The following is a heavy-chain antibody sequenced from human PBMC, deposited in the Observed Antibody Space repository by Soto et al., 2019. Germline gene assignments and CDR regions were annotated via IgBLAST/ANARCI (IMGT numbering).Heavy chain of an antibody. Sequence: ASVKVSCKTSGYTFTNYGISWVRQAPGQGLEWMGWISAHTGNTNYAQKLQGRVTMTTDTSTSTAYMELRSLRSDDTAVYYCARDVAVAGYFDYWGQGTLVTVSS. CDR1: GYTFTNYG. D-gene: IGHD6-19*01. CDR3: ARDVAVAGYFDY. CDR2: ISAHTGNT. V-gene: IGHV1-18*01. J-gene: IGHJ4*02.